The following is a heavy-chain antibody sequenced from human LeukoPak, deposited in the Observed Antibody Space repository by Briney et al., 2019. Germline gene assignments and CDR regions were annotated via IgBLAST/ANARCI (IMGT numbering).Heavy chain of an antibody. D-gene: IGHD2-2*01. J-gene: IGHJ5*02. CDR3: VRGSLKYCSSTSCYGPDNWFDP. CDR2: IYYSGST. CDR1: GGSISSSGYY. V-gene: IGHV4-31*03. Sequence: PSQTLSLTCTVSGGSISSSGYYWSWIRQHPGTGLEWIGYIYYSGSTYYNPSLKSRVTISIDTSKNQISLKLSSVTAADTAVYYCVRGSLKYCSSTSCYGPDNWFDPWGQGTLVTVSS.